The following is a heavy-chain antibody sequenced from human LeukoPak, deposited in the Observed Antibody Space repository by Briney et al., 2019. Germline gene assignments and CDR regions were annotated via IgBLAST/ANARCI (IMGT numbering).Heavy chain of an antibody. Sequence: SQTLSLTCTVSGGSISSGGYYWSWIRQPPGKGLEWIGYIYDSGSTYYNPSLKSRVTISVDTSKNQFSPKLSSVTAADTAVYYCARTAGGRVGATTADYWGQGTLVTVSS. V-gene: IGHV4-31*03. CDR3: ARTAGGRVGATTADY. D-gene: IGHD1-26*01. J-gene: IGHJ4*02. CDR1: GGSISSGGYY. CDR2: IYDSGST.